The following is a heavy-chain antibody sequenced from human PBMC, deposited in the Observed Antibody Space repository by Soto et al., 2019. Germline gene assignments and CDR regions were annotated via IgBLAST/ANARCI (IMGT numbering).Heavy chain of an antibody. CDR2: IGPESGAT. D-gene: IGHD1-26*01. V-gene: IGHV1-2*02. J-gene: IGHJ4*02. CDR3: GRGRSGQIVVFY. CDR1: GYTFTGHY. Sequence: ASVKVSCKASGYTFTGHYIHCVRQAPEQGPEWMGEIGPESGATRYAQKFQGRVTMTRDMSITTVYMELNNLSPDDTAVYYCGRGRSGQIVVFYWGQGTPVTVSS.